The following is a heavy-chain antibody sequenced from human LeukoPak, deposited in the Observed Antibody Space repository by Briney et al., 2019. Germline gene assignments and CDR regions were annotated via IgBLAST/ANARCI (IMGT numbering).Heavy chain of an antibody. CDR2: IHTSGST. CDR1: GGSISSYY. Sequence: KPSETLSLTCTFSGGSISSYYWSWIRQPAGKGLEWIGRIHTSGSTNYNPSLKSRVTMPVDTSKNHFSLKLSSVTAADTAVYYCARDKYYYDSSGPLLFDYWGQGTLVTVSS. J-gene: IGHJ4*02. D-gene: IGHD3-22*01. V-gene: IGHV4-4*07. CDR3: ARDKYYYDSSGPLLFDY.